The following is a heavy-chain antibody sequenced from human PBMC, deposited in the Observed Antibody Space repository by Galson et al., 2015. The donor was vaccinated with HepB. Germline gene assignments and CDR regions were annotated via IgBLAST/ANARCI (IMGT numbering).Heavy chain of an antibody. CDR2: IYYSGST. D-gene: IGHD2-2*01. CDR3: ARSNYCSSTSCYATY. V-gene: IGHV4-31*02. J-gene: IGHJ4*02. CDR1: SISSGGYY. Sequence: SISSGGYYWSWIRQHPGKGLEWIGYIYYSGSTYYNPSLKSRVTISVDTSKNQFSLQWSSLKASDTAMYYCARSNYCSSTSCYATYWGQGTLVT.